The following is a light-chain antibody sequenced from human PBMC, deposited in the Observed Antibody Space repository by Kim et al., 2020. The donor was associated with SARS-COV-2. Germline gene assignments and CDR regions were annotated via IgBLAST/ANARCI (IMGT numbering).Light chain of an antibody. CDR2: STT. V-gene: IGLV7-43*01. CDR3: LLYYGGARV. Sequence: GTVTLTCASNTGPVTSRHYPNWFQQKPGQPPRPLIYSTTNKHSWTPARFSGFLLGDKAALTLSGVRPEDEAEYFCLLYYGGARVFGGGTQLTVL. CDR1: TGPVTSRHY. J-gene: IGLJ3*02.